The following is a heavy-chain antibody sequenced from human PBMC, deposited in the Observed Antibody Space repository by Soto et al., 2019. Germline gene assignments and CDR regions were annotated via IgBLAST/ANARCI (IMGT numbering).Heavy chain of an antibody. J-gene: IGHJ6*02. D-gene: IGHD3-9*01. CDR3: ARDLGRYYDILTGYLYGMDV. CDR1: GGTFSSYA. CDR2: IIPIFGTA. V-gene: IGHV1-69*06. Sequence: QVQLVQSGAEVKKPGSSVKVSCKASGGTFSSYAISWVRQAPGQGLEWMGGIIPIFGTANYAQKFQGRVTITADKSTSTAYMELSSLRSEDTAVYYCARDLGRYYDILTGYLYGMDVWGQGTTVTVSS.